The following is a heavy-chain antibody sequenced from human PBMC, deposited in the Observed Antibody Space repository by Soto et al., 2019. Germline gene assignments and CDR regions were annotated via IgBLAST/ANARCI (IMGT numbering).Heavy chain of an antibody. J-gene: IGHJ3*02. CDR2: IWYDGSNK. Sequence: GGSLRLSCAASGFTFSSYGMHWVRQAPGKGLEWVAVIWYDGSNKYYADSVKGRFTISSDNSKNTLYLQMNSLRAEDTAVYYCAVVLMVYARFGAFDIWGQGTMVTVSS. D-gene: IGHD2-8*01. V-gene: IGHV3-33*01. CDR3: AVVLMVYARFGAFDI. CDR1: GFTFSSYG.